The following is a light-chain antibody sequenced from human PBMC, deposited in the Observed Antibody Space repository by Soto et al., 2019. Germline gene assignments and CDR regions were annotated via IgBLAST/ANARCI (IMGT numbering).Light chain of an antibody. CDR1: SSDVGGYNY. J-gene: IGLJ2*01. Sequence: QSALTQPASVSGSPGQSITISCTGTSSDVGGYNYVSWYQQHPGKAPKLMIYEVSNRPSGVSIRFSGSKSGDTASLTISGLQAEDEADYYCCSYTLRSTLVFGGGTKLTVL. V-gene: IGLV2-14*01. CDR2: EVS. CDR3: CSYTLRSTLV.